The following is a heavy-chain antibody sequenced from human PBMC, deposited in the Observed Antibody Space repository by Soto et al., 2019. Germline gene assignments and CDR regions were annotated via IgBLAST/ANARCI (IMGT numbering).Heavy chain of an antibody. V-gene: IGHV3-33*01. CDR1: GFTFSSYG. Sequence: GGSLRLSCAASGFTFSSYGMHWVRQAPGKGLEWVEVIWYDGSNKYYADSVKGRFTISRDNSKNTLYLQMNSLRAEDTAVYYCARGVVPYYRLDYWGQGTLVTVSS. CDR2: IWYDGSNK. CDR3: ARGVVPYYRLDY. D-gene: IGHD3-10*01. J-gene: IGHJ4*02.